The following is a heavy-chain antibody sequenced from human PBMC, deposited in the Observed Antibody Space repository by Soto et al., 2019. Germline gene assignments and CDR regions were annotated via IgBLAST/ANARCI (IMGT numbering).Heavy chain of an antibody. J-gene: IGHJ6*02. CDR3: AKTIGDCSGGSCYGAYSMDV. CDR2: VSASGGST. CDR1: GFSFNTYA. D-gene: IGHD2-15*01. Sequence: EVQLLESGGGLVQPGGSLRLSCAASGFSFNTYAMSWVRQARGKGPEWVSTVSASGGSTYSADSVKGRFTISRDNANNTGHRQSNSLRAEDMAVYYFAKTIGDCSGGSCYGAYSMDVWGQGITVTVSS. V-gene: IGHV3-23*01.